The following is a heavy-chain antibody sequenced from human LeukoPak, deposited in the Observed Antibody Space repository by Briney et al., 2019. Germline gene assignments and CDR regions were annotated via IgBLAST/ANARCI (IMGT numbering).Heavy chain of an antibody. CDR2: IYTSGST. V-gene: IGHV4-4*07. CDR1: GGSISSYY. D-gene: IGHD3-10*01. J-gene: IGHJ5*02. CDR3: ARDYYGSGSPWFDP. Sequence: PSETLSLTCTVSGGSISSYYWSWIRQPAGKGLEWIGRIYTSGSTNYNPSLKSRVTMSVDTSKNQFSLKLSSVPAADTAVYYCARDYYGSGSPWFDPWGQGTLVTVSS.